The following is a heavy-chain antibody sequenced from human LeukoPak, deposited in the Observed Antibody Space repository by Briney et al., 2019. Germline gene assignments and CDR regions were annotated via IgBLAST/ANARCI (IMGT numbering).Heavy chain of an antibody. CDR3: TTRGIAVAGKDY. CDR1: GFTFSNAW. Sequence: PGGSLRLSCAASGFTFSNAWMSWVRQAPGKGLEWVGRIKSKTDVGTTDYAAPVKGRFTISRDDSKNTLYLQMNSLKTEDTAVYYCTTRGIAVAGKDYWGQGTLVTVSS. D-gene: IGHD6-19*01. V-gene: IGHV3-15*01. J-gene: IGHJ4*02. CDR2: IKSKTDVGTT.